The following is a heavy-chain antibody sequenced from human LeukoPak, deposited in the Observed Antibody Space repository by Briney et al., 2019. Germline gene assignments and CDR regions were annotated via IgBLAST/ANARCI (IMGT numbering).Heavy chain of an antibody. D-gene: IGHD2-2*01. CDR3: AREGPDIVVVPAAGARGYYYYGMDV. J-gene: IGHJ6*02. Sequence: SETLSLTCTVSGGSISSYYWSWIRQPAGKGLEWIGRIYTSGSTNYNPSLKSRVTMSVDTSKNQFSLKLSSVTAADTAVYYCAREGPDIVVVPAAGARGYYYYGMDVWGQGTTVTVSS. V-gene: IGHV4-4*07. CDR1: GGSISSYY. CDR2: IYTSGST.